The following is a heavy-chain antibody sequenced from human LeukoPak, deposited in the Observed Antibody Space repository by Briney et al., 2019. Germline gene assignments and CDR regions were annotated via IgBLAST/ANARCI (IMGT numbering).Heavy chain of an antibody. D-gene: IGHD2-21*02. Sequence: GASVKVSCKASGYTFTGYYMHWVRQAPGQGLEWVGWINPNSGGTNYAQKFQGRVTMTRDTSISTAYMELSRLRSDDTAVYYCARGGDLRLPRIYDAFDIWGQGTMVTVSS. J-gene: IGHJ3*02. V-gene: IGHV1-2*02. CDR1: GYTFTGYY. CDR3: ARGGDLRLPRIYDAFDI. CDR2: INPNSGGT.